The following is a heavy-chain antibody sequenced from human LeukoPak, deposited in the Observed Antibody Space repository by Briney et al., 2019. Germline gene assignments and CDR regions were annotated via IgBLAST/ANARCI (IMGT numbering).Heavy chain of an antibody. CDR3: ARNHFQKDDY. Sequence: ASVKVSCKASGYTFTSYAISWVRQAPGQGREGMGWISAYNGNTNYAQKLQGRVTMATDTSTSTAYMELRSLRSDDTAVYYCARNHFQKDDYWGQGTLVTVSS. J-gene: IGHJ4*02. D-gene: IGHD3-3*02. V-gene: IGHV1-18*01. CDR1: GYTFTSYA. CDR2: ISAYNGNT.